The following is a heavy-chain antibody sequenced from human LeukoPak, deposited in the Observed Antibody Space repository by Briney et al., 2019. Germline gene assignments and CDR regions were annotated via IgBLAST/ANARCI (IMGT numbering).Heavy chain of an antibody. Sequence: AAVKVSCKASGGTFISYAISWVRHAPGQGREWMGWMNLNSGNTGYAQKFQGRVTMTRNTSTSTAYMERRTLRAADTAVYYCAAGRWGDGCSSTSCRYYYYYYMDVWGKGTTATVSS. CDR3: AAGRWGDGCSSTSCRYYYYYYMDV. CDR2: MNLNSGNT. CDR1: GGTFISYA. J-gene: IGHJ6*03. V-gene: IGHV1-8*02. D-gene: IGHD2-2*01.